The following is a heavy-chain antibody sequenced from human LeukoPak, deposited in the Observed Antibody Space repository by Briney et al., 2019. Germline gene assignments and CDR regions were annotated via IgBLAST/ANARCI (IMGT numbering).Heavy chain of an antibody. Sequence: ASVKVSCKASGYTFTAYYMHWVRQAPGQGLEWMGWINPNSGATNYAQKFQGRVTMTRDTSISTAYMELSRLRSDDTAVYYCARVGCGGDCYRFDYWGQGTLVTVSS. CDR3: ARVGCGGDCYRFDY. CDR1: GYTFTAYY. D-gene: IGHD2-21*02. CDR2: INPNSGAT. J-gene: IGHJ4*02. V-gene: IGHV1-2*02.